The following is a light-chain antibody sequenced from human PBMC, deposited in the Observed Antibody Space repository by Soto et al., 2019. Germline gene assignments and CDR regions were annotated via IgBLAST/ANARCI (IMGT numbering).Light chain of an antibody. V-gene: IGKV3-11*01. CDR3: QQRSWPLFS. Sequence: EIVLTQSPATLSLSPGETATLSCRASQRVTNFLAWLQQKPGQAPRVVIYDTSNRATGVPARFSGSGSGTDFTLTITNIEPEDFAVYYCQQRSWPLFSFGQGTRLE. J-gene: IGKJ2*03. CDR2: DTS. CDR1: QRVTNF.